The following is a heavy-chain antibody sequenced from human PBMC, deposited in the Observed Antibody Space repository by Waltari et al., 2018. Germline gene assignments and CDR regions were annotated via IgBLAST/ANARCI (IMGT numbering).Heavy chain of an antibody. CDR3: ATEPAPGAGINY. CDR2: LSASRAAI. J-gene: IGHJ4*02. D-gene: IGHD6-19*01. V-gene: IGHV3-48*01. Sequence: EVQLVESGGGFVQPGGSLRLSCLGSGFTFGVFSMHWIRQAPGKGLGWVAYLSASRAAIYYAESVKGRFTISRDNAKNSLFLQMTNLGVEDTAVYYCATEPAPGAGINYWGQGILVTVSS. CDR1: GFTFGVFS.